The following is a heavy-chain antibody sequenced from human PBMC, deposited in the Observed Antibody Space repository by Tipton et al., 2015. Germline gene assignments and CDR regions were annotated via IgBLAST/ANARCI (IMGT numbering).Heavy chain of an antibody. CDR3: AKGWGNWNADY. V-gene: IGHV3-33*06. J-gene: IGHJ4*02. D-gene: IGHD1-1*01. CDR1: GFLSVNYA. Sequence: SLRLSCTVSGFLSVNYAMSWVRQAPGTGLEWVAVTSYDGGDRFYADSVKGRFTISRDNSKNALYLQMNSLRVDDTAVYYCAKGWGNWNADYWGQGTLVTVSS. CDR2: TSYDGGDR.